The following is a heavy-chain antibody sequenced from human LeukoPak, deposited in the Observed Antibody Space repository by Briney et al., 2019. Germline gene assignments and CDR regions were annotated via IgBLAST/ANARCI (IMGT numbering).Heavy chain of an antibody. CDR3: ARVWELLENLGWFDP. CDR2: MNPNSGNT. CDR1: GYTFTSYD. Sequence: ASVKVSCKASGYTFTSYDINWVRQATGQGLEWMGWMNPNSGNTGYAQKFQGRVTMTRNTSISTAYMELSSLRSDDTAVYYCARVWELLENLGWFDPWGQGTLVTVSS. D-gene: IGHD1-26*01. V-gene: IGHV1-8*01. J-gene: IGHJ5*02.